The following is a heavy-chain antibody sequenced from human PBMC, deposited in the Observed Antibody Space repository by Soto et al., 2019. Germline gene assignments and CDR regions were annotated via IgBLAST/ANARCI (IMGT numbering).Heavy chain of an antibody. CDR1: VFTFSDAW. D-gene: IGHD2-15*01. CDR2: IKSKSDGGTT. J-gene: IGHJ5*02. V-gene: IGHV3-15*01. Sequence: GGSVRLSCAASVFTFSDAWMSWVRQAPGKGLDWVGRIKSKSDGGTTEYAAPVRGRFTISRDDSKNTLYLQMNSLKTEDTAVYYCTTDLWRIAVVVGSTGYFNPWGQGTPVTVSS. CDR3: TTDLWRIAVVVGSTGYFNP.